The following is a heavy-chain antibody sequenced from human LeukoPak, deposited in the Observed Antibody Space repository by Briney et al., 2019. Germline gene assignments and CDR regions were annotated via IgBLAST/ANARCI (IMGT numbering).Heavy chain of an antibody. V-gene: IGHV3-23*01. Sequence: GGSLRLSCVASGFTFSSYAMSWVRQAPGKGLEWVSAISGSGGSTYYADSVKGRFTISRDNSKGTLYLQMNSLRAEDTAVYYCAKATVTTSLRYFDYWGQGTLVTVSS. CDR1: GFTFSSYA. D-gene: IGHD4-17*01. J-gene: IGHJ4*02. CDR2: ISGSGGST. CDR3: AKATVTTSLRYFDY.